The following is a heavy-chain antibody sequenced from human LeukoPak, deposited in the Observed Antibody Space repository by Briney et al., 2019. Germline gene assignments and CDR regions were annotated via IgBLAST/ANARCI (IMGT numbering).Heavy chain of an antibody. CDR3: ARDPGYSSGWFDY. Sequence: GASVKVSCKASVYTFSSYYMHWVRQAPGQGLEWMGIINPSGGRTSYAQKFQGRVTMTRTTSARTAYMELSSLRSEDMAVYYCARDPGYSSGWFDYWGQGTLVTVSS. D-gene: IGHD6-19*01. J-gene: IGHJ4*02. V-gene: IGHV1-46*01. CDR1: VYTFSSYY. CDR2: INPSGGRT.